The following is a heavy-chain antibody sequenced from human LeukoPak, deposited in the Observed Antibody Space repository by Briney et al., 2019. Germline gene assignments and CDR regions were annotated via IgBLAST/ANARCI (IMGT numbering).Heavy chain of an antibody. CDR3: ARDRAREYYFDY. V-gene: IGHV3-11*01. CDR2: ISSSGSTI. D-gene: IGHD5-24*01. Sequence: PGGSLRLSCAASGFTFSDYYMSWIRQAPGKGLEWVSYISSSGSTIYYADSVKGRFTISRDNAKDSLYLQMNSLRAEDTAVYYCARDRAREYYFDYWGQGTLVTVSS. J-gene: IGHJ4*02. CDR1: GFTFSDYY.